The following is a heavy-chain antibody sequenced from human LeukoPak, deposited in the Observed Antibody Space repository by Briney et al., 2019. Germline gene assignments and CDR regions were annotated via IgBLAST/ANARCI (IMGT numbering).Heavy chain of an antibody. CDR3: ARLSHDYGDYYYYMDV. CDR2: IYYSGST. CDR1: GGSISSSSYY. D-gene: IGHD4-17*01. Sequence: PSETLSLTCTVSGGSISSSSYYWGWIRQPPGKGLEWIGSIYYSGSTYYNPSLKSRVTISVDTSKNQFSLKLSSVTAADTAVYYCARLSHDYGDYYYYMDVWGKGTTVTVSS. V-gene: IGHV4-39*01. J-gene: IGHJ6*03.